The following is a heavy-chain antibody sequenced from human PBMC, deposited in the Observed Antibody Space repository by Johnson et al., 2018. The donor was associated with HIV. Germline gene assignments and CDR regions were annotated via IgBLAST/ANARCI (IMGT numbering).Heavy chain of an antibody. CDR1: GFTFSSYA. D-gene: IGHD2-21*01. CDR2: ISYDGSNK. Sequence: QMQLVESGGGVVQPGRSLRLSCAASGFTFSSYAMHWVRQAPGKGLEWVAVISYDGSNKYYADSVKGRFTISRDNSKNTLYLQMNSLRAEDTAVYYCAKERMGLAYCGGDCWEDAFDIWGQGTMVTVSS. CDR3: AKERMGLAYCGGDCWEDAFDI. V-gene: IGHV3-30*04. J-gene: IGHJ3*02.